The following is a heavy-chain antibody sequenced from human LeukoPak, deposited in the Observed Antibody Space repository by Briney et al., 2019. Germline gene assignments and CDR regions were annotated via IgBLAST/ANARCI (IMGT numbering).Heavy chain of an antibody. J-gene: IGHJ4*02. CDR1: GFTFDDYA. Sequence: GRSLRLSCAASGFTFDDYAMHWLRQAPGKGLEWVSGISWNSGSIGYADSVKGRFTISRDNAKNSLYLQMNSLRAEDMALYYCAKDIGGDYVVGYFDYWGQGTLVTVSS. CDR2: ISWNSGSI. CDR3: AKDIGGDYVVGYFDY. D-gene: IGHD4-17*01. V-gene: IGHV3-9*03.